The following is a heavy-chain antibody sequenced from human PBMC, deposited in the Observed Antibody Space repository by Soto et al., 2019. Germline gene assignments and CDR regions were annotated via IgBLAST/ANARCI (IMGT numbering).Heavy chain of an antibody. Sequence: QVQLVESGGGLVRPGGSLRLSCAASGFTFSDYYMNWIRQVPGKGLEWVSYISRSGGSTYYADSVKGRFTISRDNAKNSLYLTINSLRVDDTAVYSCASAWGRGDYWGQGTLVTVSS. CDR1: GFTFSDYY. J-gene: IGHJ4*02. D-gene: IGHD3-16*01. CDR2: ISRSGGST. CDR3: ASAWGRGDY. V-gene: IGHV3-11*01.